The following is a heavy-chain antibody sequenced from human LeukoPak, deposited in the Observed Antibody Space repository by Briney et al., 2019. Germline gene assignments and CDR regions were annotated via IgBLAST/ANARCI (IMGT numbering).Heavy chain of an antibody. V-gene: IGHV3-23*01. CDR2: VSVSVSNT. Sequence: GGSLRLSCAASGFTFRSYAMSWVRQAPGKGLQWVSAVSVSVSNTYYADSVKGRFTISRDNSKNTLYLQMNSLRAEDTAVYYCARRVWCSSTNCRGFDYWGQESPVTVSS. CDR3: ARRVWCSSTNCRGFDY. D-gene: IGHD2-2*01. J-gene: IGHJ4*02. CDR1: GFTFRSYA.